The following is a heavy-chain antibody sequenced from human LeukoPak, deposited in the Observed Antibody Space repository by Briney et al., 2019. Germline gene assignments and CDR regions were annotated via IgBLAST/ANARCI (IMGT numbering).Heavy chain of an antibody. J-gene: IGHJ4*02. V-gene: IGHV3-23*01. D-gene: IGHD5-12*01. Sequence: GGSLRLSCAASGFIFSIYAMSWVRQAPGKGLEWVSAISSSGGSTYYADSVKGRFTISRDNSKNTLYLQMDSLRAEDTALYYCARGNVDIVATITDCWGQGTLVTVSS. CDR3: ARGNVDIVATITDC. CDR1: GFIFSIYA. CDR2: ISSSGGST.